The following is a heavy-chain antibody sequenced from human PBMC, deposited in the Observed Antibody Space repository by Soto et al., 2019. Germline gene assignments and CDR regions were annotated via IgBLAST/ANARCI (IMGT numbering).Heavy chain of an antibody. CDR2: ISSSSSTI. V-gene: IGHV3-48*02. D-gene: IGHD2-15*01. CDR3: ARDPPRCSGGTCLDY. CDR1: GFTFSSFS. J-gene: IGHJ4*02. Sequence: EVQLMESGGGLVQPGGSLRLSCAASGFTFSSFSMHWVRQAPGKGLEWVSYISSSSSTIYYADSVRGRFTISRDNAKNSLYLQMNSLRDDDTAVFYGARDPPRCSGGTCLDYWGQGTLVTVSS.